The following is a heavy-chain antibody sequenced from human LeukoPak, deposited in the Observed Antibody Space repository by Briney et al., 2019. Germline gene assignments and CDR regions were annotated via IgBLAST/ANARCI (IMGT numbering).Heavy chain of an antibody. V-gene: IGHV4-4*07. CDR1: GVSISSYY. CDR2: IYISGST. CDR3: ARTSGNYDVFDV. Sequence: SETLSLTCTVSGVSISSYYWSWIRQPAGKGLEWIGRIYISGSTNNNPSLKSRVTMSVDTSKNQFSLKLSSVTAADTAVYYCARTSGNYDVFDVWGQGTMVTVSS. D-gene: IGHD1-26*01. J-gene: IGHJ3*01.